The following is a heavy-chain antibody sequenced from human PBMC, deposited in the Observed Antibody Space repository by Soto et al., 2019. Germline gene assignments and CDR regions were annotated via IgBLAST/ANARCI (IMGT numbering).Heavy chain of an antibody. CDR3: ASRDPGTSVDY. CDR1: GGSFTSNNW. V-gene: IGHV4-4*02. D-gene: IGHD1-7*01. J-gene: IGHJ4*02. CDR2: IYRTGST. Sequence: PSETLSLTCAVSGGSFTSNNWWSWVRQPPGQGLEWIGEIYRTGSTNYNPSLKSRVTISLDKSENQFSLKVTSLTAADTAVYYCASRDPGTSVDYWGQGTLVTVSS.